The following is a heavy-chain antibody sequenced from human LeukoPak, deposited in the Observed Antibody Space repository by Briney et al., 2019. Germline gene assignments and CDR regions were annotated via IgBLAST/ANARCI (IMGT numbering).Heavy chain of an antibody. CDR3: AREDYGGSSGTYFDY. CDR2: SYYRSMWYN. D-gene: IGHD4-23*01. J-gene: IGHJ4*02. V-gene: IGHV6-1*01. Sequence: SQTLSLTCAISGDSVSSNSAAWNWIRQSPSRGLEWLGRSYYRSMWYNDYAVSVKSRITVNPDTSKNHFSLHLNSVTPEDTAVYYCAREDYGGSSGTYFDYWGQGTLVTVSS. CDR1: GDSVSSNSAA.